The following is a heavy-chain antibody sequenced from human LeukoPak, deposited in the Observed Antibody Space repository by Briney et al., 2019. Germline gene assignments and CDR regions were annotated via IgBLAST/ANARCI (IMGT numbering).Heavy chain of an antibody. CDR3: TTDQYYYDSSGLNAFDI. D-gene: IGHD3-22*01. CDR2: IKSKTDGGTT. J-gene: IGHJ3*02. V-gene: IGHV3-15*01. CDR1: GFTFSNAW. Sequence: KPGGSLRLSCAASGFTFSNAWMSWVRQAPGKGLEWVGRIKSKTDGGTTDYAAPVKGRFTISRGDSKNTLYLQMNSLKTEDTAVYYCTTDQYYYDSSGLNAFDIWGQGTMVTVSS.